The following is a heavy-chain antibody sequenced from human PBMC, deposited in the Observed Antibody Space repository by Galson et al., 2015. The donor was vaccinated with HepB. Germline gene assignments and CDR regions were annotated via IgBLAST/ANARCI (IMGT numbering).Heavy chain of an antibody. CDR2: INPSGGST. CDR3: ARERKPYYYDSSGYYGLDV. CDR1: GYTFTSYY. D-gene: IGHD3-22*01. V-gene: IGHV1-46*04. J-gene: IGHJ6*02. Sequence: SVKVSCKASGYTFTSYYMHWVRQAPGQGLEWMGIINPSGGSTSYAQKLQGRVTMTRDTSTSTVYMELSSLRSEDTAVYYCARERKPYYYDSSGYYGLDVWGQGTTVTVSS.